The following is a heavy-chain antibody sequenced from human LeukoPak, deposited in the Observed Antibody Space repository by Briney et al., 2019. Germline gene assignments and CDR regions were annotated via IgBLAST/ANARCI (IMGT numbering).Heavy chain of an antibody. CDR3: GAGMFYDGSGCDAYYYYYGMDV. J-gene: IGHJ6*02. V-gene: IGHV4-31*03. Sequence: SQTLSLTCTVSGGSISSGGYYWSWIRQHPGKGLEWIGYIYYSGSTYYNPSLKSRVTISVDTSKNQFSLKLSSVTAADTAVYYCGAGMFYDGSGCDAYYYYYGMDVWGQGTTVTVSS. D-gene: IGHD3-22*01. CDR1: GGSISSGGYY. CDR2: IYYSGST.